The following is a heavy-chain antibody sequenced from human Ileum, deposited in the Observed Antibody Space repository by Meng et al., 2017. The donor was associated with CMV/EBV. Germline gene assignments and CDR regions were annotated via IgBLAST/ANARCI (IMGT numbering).Heavy chain of an antibody. V-gene: IGHV3-15*01. CDR3: TTDGDNDFWSGYYFPGMDV. J-gene: IGHJ6*02. D-gene: IGHD3-3*01. Sequence: GESLKISCAASGFTFSNAWMSWVRQAPGKGLEWVGRIKSKSNSGTTDYAAPVKDRFTVSRDDSKNTVFLQMNSLKTEDTAVYYCTTDGDNDFWSGYYFPGMDVWGQGTTVTVSS. CDR2: IKSKSNSGTT. CDR1: GFTFSNAW.